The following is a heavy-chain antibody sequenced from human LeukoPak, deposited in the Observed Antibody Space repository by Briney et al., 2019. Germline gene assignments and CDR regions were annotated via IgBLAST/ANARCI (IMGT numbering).Heavy chain of an antibody. V-gene: IGHV4-39*07. CDR2: IYTSGST. Sequence: SETLSLTCTVSGGSISSSSYYWGWIRQPPGKGLEWIGRIYTSGSTNYNPSLKSRVTMSVDTSKNQFSLKLSSVTAADTAVYYCARDVYYYGSGSYFLDYWGQGTLVTVSS. CDR3: ARDVYYYGSGSYFLDY. CDR1: GGSISSSSYY. J-gene: IGHJ4*02. D-gene: IGHD3-10*01.